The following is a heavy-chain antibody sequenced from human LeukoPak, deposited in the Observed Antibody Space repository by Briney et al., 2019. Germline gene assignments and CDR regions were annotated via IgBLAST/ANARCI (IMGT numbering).Heavy chain of an antibody. CDR3: ARHAFATVVTPGIDY. Sequence: SETLSLTCAVYGGSFSGYYWSWIRQPPGKGLEWIGEINHSGSTNYNPSLKSRVTISVDTSKNQFSLKLSSVTAADTAVYYCARHAFATVVTPGIDYWGQGTLVTVSS. CDR1: GGSFSGYY. V-gene: IGHV4-34*01. D-gene: IGHD4-23*01. CDR2: INHSGST. J-gene: IGHJ4*02.